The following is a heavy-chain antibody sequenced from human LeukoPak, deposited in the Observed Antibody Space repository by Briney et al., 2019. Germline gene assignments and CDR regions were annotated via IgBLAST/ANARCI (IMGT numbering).Heavy chain of an antibody. V-gene: IGHV4-39*01. CDR1: GGSISSSSYS. D-gene: IGHD3-10*01. CDR2: IYYSGST. Sequence: PSETLSLTCTVSGGSISSSSYSWGWIRQPPGKGLEWIGSIYYSGSTYYNPSLKSRVTISVDTSKNQFSLKLSSVTAADTAVYYCARSYRSQHYYGSGSYIGYWGQGTLVTVSS. J-gene: IGHJ4*02. CDR3: ARSYRSQHYYGSGSYIGY.